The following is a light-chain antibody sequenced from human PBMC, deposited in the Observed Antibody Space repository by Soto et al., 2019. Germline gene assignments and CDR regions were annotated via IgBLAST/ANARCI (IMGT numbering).Light chain of an antibody. CDR1: SSDIGGYNY. CDR3: SSHAGHTTPFV. J-gene: IGLJ1*01. CDR2: DVN. Sequence: QSVLTQPPSASGSPGQSVTISCTGTSSDIGGYNYVSWYQQHPGKAPKVMIYDVNNRPSGVPDRFSGSKSGNTASLTVSGLQAEDEADYYCSSHAGHTTPFVFGSGTKVTVL. V-gene: IGLV2-8*01.